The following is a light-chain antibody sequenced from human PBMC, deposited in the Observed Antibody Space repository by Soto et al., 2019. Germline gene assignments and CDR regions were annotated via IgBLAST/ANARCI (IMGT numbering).Light chain of an antibody. V-gene: IGKV3-15*01. CDR1: QSISSD. CDR3: QQYKNWPPWT. J-gene: IGKJ1*01. CDR2: GVS. Sequence: EIVMTQSPATLSVSPGDRATISCRASQSISSDLAWYQQKPGQAPRLLIYGVSTRATGIPPRFSGSGSGTDFTLTITSLQSEDFAVYYCQQYKNWPPWTFGQGTRVDIK.